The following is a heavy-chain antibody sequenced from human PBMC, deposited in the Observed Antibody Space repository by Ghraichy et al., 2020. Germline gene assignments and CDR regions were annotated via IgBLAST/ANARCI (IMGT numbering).Heavy chain of an antibody. CDR2: ITSSGRTI. CDR1: GFSISNFG. J-gene: IGHJ6*02. D-gene: IGHD4-23*01. V-gene: IGHV3-48*02. CDR3: ARGSRVVRFYYYDGMDV. Sequence: GGSLRLSCVGSGFSISNFGMNWVRQSPGKGLEWVSYITSSGRTIFYADSVRGRFTISRDNAQNSVYLQMKSLRDEDTAVYYCARGSRVVRFYYYDGMDVWGPGTTVTVSS.